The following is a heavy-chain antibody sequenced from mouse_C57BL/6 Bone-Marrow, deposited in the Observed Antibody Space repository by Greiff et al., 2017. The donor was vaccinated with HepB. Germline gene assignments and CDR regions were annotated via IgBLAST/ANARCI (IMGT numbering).Heavy chain of an antibody. Sequence: VQLKESGPGLVKPSQSLSLTCSVTGYSITSGYYWNWIRQFPGNKLEWMGYISYDGSNNYNPSLKNRISITRDTSKNQFFLKLNSVTTEDTATYYCARETTVVGYFDVWGTGTTVTVSS. J-gene: IGHJ1*03. D-gene: IGHD1-1*01. CDR1: GYSITSGYY. CDR3: ARETTVVGYFDV. CDR2: ISYDGSN. V-gene: IGHV3-6*01.